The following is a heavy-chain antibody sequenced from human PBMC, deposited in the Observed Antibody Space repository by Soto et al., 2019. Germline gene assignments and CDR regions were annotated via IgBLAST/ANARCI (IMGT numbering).Heavy chain of an antibody. J-gene: IGHJ4*02. CDR2: INHSGST. Sequence: QVQLQQWGAGLLKPSETLSLTCAVYGGSFSGYYWSWIRQPPGKGLEWIGEINHSGSTNYNPSLKSRVTISVDTSKNQFSLKLSSVTAADTAVYYCARGAPLVVVIVGMSSANHFDYWGQGTLVTVSS. CDR3: ARGAPLVVVIVGMSSANHFDY. D-gene: IGHD3-22*01. CDR1: GGSFSGYY. V-gene: IGHV4-34*01.